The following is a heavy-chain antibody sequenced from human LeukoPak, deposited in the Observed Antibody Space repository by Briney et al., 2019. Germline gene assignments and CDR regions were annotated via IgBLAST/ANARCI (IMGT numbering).Heavy chain of an antibody. J-gene: IGHJ4*02. CDR2: FDPEDGET. D-gene: IGHD3-10*01. CDR3: AREHYYGSGDY. Sequence: ASVKVSCKVSGYTLTELSMHWVRQAPGKGLEWMGGFDPEDGETIYAQKFQGRVTMTRDTSISTAYMELSRLRSDDTAVYYCAREHYYGSGDYWGQGTLVTVSS. CDR1: GYTLTELS. V-gene: IGHV1-24*01.